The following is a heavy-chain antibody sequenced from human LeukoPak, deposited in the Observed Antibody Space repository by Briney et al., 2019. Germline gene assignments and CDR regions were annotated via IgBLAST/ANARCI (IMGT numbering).Heavy chain of an antibody. J-gene: IGHJ4*02. Sequence: PGGSLRLSCAASGFTFSSYGMHWVRQAPGKGLEWVAFIRYDGSNKYYADSVKGRFSISRDNSKNTLYLQMNSLRAGDTAVYFCAKDRDYYGAGIDYWGQGTLVTVSS. CDR3: AKDRDYYGAGIDY. CDR1: GFTFSSYG. D-gene: IGHD3-10*01. CDR2: IRYDGSNK. V-gene: IGHV3-30*02.